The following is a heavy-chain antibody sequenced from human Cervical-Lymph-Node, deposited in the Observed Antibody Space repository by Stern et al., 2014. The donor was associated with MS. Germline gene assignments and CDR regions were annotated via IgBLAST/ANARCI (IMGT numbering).Heavy chain of an antibody. Sequence: QVQLVESGGGLVKPGGSLRLACATSGFIFSDYYVAWFRQIPGKGPEWVAYISHDSSSIYYADSVKGRFTISRDNPKNSAYLQMNSLRVEDTARYYCARSVDWGQGTLVTVSS. CDR3: ARSVD. V-gene: IGHV3-11*01. CDR1: GFIFSDYY. J-gene: IGHJ4*02. CDR2: ISHDSSSI. D-gene: IGHD4-23*01.